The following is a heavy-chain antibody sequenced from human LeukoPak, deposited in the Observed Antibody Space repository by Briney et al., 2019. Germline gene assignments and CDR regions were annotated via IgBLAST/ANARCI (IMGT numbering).Heavy chain of an antibody. Sequence: GGSLRLSCAASGFTFSSYWMSWVRQAPGKGLEWVAHIKQDGSEKYYVDSVKGRFTISRDNAKNSLYLQMNSLRAEDTAVYYCARIPTDIVVVPAAIRYSSSSRLNYYYMDVWGKGTTVTVSS. V-gene: IGHV3-7*01. CDR3: ARIPTDIVVVPAAIRYSSSSRLNYYYMDV. D-gene: IGHD2-2*02. J-gene: IGHJ6*03. CDR2: IKQDGSEK. CDR1: GFTFSSYW.